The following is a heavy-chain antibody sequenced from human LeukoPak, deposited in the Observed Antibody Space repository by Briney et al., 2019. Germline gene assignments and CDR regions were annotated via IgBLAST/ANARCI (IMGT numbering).Heavy chain of an antibody. CDR3: ARTSYDHRVYYFGY. CDR1: GFTFSSYA. V-gene: IGHV3-30*04. CDR2: ISYDGSNK. D-gene: IGHD2/OR15-2a*01. Sequence: PGGSLRLSCAGSGFTFSSYAMHWVRQAPGKGLEWVAVISYDGSNKYYADSVKGRFTISRDNSKNTLFLQMNSLRVEDTAVYYCARTSYDHRVYYFGYWGQGTLVTVSS. J-gene: IGHJ4*02.